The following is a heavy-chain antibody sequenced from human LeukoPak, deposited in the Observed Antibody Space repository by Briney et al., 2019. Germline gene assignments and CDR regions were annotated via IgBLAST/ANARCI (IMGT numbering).Heavy chain of an antibody. J-gene: IGHJ5*02. Sequence: PSETLSLTCTVSGGSISSYYWSWIRQPPGKGLEWIAYIHYTGGAKYNASLKSRVTMSVDTPKNQLSLRLNSVTAADTAVYYCARGGGGSPNWFDPWGPGTLVTVSS. D-gene: IGHD1-26*01. CDR2: IHYTGGA. V-gene: IGHV4-59*01. CDR1: GGSISSYY. CDR3: ARGGGGSPNWFDP.